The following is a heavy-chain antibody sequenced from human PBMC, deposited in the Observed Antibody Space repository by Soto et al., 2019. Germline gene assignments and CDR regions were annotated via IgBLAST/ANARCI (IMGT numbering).Heavy chain of an antibody. J-gene: IGHJ5*02. CDR1: GFTFSSYG. CDR3: AKTTIAAAGTGNWFDP. D-gene: IGHD6-13*01. CDR2: ISYDGSNK. Sequence: GGSLRLSCAASGFTFSSYGMHWVRQAPGKGLEWVAVISYDGSNKYYADSVKGRFTISRDNSKNTLYLQMNSLRAEDTAVYYCAKTTIAAAGTGNWFDPWGQGTLVTVSS. V-gene: IGHV3-30*18.